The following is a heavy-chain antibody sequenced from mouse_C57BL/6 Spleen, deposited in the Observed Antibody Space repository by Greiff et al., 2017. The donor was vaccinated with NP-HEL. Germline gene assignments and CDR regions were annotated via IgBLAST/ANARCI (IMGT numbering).Heavy chain of an antibody. J-gene: IGHJ3*01. CDR2: ISDGGSYT. V-gene: IGHV5-4*03. CDR3: ARASIYYDYDGAFAY. D-gene: IGHD2-4*01. CDR1: GFTFSSYA. Sequence: DVMLVESGGGLVKPGGSLKLSCAASGFTFSSYAMSWVRQTPEKRLEWVATISDGGSYTYYPDNVKGRFTISRDNAKNNLYLQMSHLKSEDTAMYYCARASIYYDYDGAFAYWGQGTLVTVSA.